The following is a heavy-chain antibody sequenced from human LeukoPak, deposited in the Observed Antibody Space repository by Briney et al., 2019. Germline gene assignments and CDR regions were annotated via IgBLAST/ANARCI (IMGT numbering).Heavy chain of an antibody. CDR2: IYHSGST. J-gene: IGHJ4*02. CDR3: ARHRGYSSSWYED. CDR1: GGSISSGGYS. D-gene: IGHD6-13*01. Sequence: PSETLSLTCAVSGGSISSGGYSWSWIRQPPGKGLEWIGYIYHSGSTYYNPSLKSRVTISVDTSKNQFSLKLSSVTAADTAVYYCARHRGYSSSWYEDWGQGTLVTVSS. V-gene: IGHV4-30-2*03.